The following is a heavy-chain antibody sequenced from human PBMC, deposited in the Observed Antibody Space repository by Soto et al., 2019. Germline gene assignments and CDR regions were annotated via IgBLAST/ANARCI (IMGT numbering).Heavy chain of an antibody. Sequence: GGSLRLSCAASGFTFSSYSMNWVRQAPGKGLEWVSSISSSSYIYYADSGKGRFTISRDNAKNSLYLQMNSLRAEDTAVYYCARDLSRGSYFDYWGQGTLVTVSS. CDR2: ISSSSYI. D-gene: IGHD1-26*01. CDR1: GFTFSSYS. CDR3: ARDLSRGSYFDY. V-gene: IGHV3-21*01. J-gene: IGHJ4*02.